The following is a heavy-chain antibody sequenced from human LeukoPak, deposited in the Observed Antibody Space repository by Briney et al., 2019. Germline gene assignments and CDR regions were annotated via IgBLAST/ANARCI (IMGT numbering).Heavy chain of an antibody. CDR3: AREARAPPGLNWFDP. V-gene: IGHV4-59*01. J-gene: IGHJ5*02. Sequence: SETLSLTCTVSGGSISSYYWSWIRQPPGKGLEWIGYIYYSGSTNHNPSLKSRVTISVDTSKNQFSLKLSSVTAADTAVYYCAREARAPPGLNWFDPWGQGTLVTVSS. D-gene: IGHD5/OR15-5a*01. CDR2: IYYSGST. CDR1: GGSISSYY.